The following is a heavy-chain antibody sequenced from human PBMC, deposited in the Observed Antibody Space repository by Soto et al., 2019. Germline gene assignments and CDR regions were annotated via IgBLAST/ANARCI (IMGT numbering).Heavy chain of an antibody. Sequence: SVKVSCKASGGTFSSYAISWVRQAPGQGLEWMGGIIPIFGTANYAQKFQGRVTITADESTSTAYMELSSLRSEDTAVYYCARPRVVSYYDSSGYVYWGQGTLVTVSS. CDR1: GGTFSSYA. D-gene: IGHD3-22*01. CDR2: IIPIFGTA. J-gene: IGHJ4*02. CDR3: ARPRVVSYYDSSGYVY. V-gene: IGHV1-69*13.